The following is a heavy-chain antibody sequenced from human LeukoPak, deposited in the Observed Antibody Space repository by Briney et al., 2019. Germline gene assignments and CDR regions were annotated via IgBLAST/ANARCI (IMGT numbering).Heavy chain of an antibody. CDR3: ARDKPIPLGATPFDY. Sequence: PGGSLRLSCAASGVTFSSYSMNWVRQAPGKGLEWVSYISSSSTIYYADSVKGRFTISRDNAKNSLYLQMNSLRAEDTAVYYCARDKPIPLGATPFDYWGQGTLVTVSS. CDR2: ISSSSTI. J-gene: IGHJ4*02. V-gene: IGHV3-48*04. CDR1: GVTFSSYS. D-gene: IGHD1-26*01.